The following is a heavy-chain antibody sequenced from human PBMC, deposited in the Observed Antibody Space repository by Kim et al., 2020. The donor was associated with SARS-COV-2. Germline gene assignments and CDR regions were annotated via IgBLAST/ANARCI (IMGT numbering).Heavy chain of an antibody. V-gene: IGHV3-53*01. D-gene: IGHD2-21*02. J-gene: IGHJ6*02. Sequence: ESVRGRFTSARDNSRNRVYLQMISLRAEDTAVYYCARLGPVTAKYYYGMDVWGQGTTVTVSS. CDR3: ARLGPVTAKYYYGMDV.